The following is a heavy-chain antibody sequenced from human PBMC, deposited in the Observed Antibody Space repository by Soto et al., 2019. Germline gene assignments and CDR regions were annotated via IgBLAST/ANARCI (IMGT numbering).Heavy chain of an antibody. J-gene: IGHJ4*02. CDR1: GFTFSSYA. D-gene: IGHD6-19*01. V-gene: IGHV3-23*01. CDR3: ARRSSGWYFDY. Sequence: EVQVLESGGGLVQPGGSLRLSCAASGFTFSSYAMNWVRQAPGKGLEWVSVISGSGGSTYYADSVKGRFTISRDNSKNALYLQMSILRAEDTAVYYCARRSSGWYFDYWGQGTLVTVSS. CDR2: ISGSGGST.